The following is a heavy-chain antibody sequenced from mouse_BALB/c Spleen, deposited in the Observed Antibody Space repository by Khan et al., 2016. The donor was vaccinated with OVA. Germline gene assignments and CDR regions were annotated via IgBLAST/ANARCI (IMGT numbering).Heavy chain of an antibody. J-gene: IGHJ1*01. CDR1: GYTFTNYG. V-gene: IGHV9-1*02. CDR3: ARGASYCYFDV. Sequence: QIQLVQSGPELKKPGETVKISCKASGYTFTNYGMNWVKQAPGKGLKWMGWINTYTGEPTYTDDFKGRVAFSLETSASTAYLQINNLKNEDMATYFCARGASYCYFDVWGAGTTVTVSS. CDR2: INTYTGEP.